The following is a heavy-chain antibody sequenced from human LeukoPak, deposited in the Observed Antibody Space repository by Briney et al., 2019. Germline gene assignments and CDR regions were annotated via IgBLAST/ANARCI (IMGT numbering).Heavy chain of an antibody. CDR3: ARGGRLHYGMDV. D-gene: IGHD2-15*01. Sequence: GGSLRLSCAASGFTFSSYSMNWVRQAPGKGLEWVSSISSSSSYIYYADSVKGRFTISRDNAKNSLYLQMNSLRAEDTAVYYCARGGRLHYGMDVWGQGTTVTVSS. CDR2: ISSSSSYI. CDR1: GFTFSSYS. J-gene: IGHJ6*02. V-gene: IGHV3-21*01.